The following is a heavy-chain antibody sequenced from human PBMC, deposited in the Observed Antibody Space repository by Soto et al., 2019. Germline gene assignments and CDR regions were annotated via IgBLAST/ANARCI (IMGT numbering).Heavy chain of an antibody. CDR2: ISSSSSTI. J-gene: IGHJ6*02. D-gene: IGHD3-10*01. V-gene: IGHV3-48*02. CDR1: GFTFSSYS. CDR3: ATYYYGSGSYYFLWGGWNYYGMDV. Sequence: GGSLRLSCAASGFTFSSYSMNWVRQAPGKGLEWVSYISSSSSTIYYADSVKGRFTISRDNAKNSLYLQMNSLRDEDTAVYYCATYYYGSGSYYFLWGGWNYYGMDVWGQGTTVTVSS.